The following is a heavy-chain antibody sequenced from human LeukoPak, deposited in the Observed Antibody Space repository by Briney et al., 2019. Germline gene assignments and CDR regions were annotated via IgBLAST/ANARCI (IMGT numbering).Heavy chain of an antibody. CDR2: VSGNGAYT. D-gene: IGHD6-19*01. V-gene: IGHV3-23*01. CDR3: ARDGTWLVFIDAFDI. CDR1: GFTFSSFA. Sequence: PGGSLRLSCAASGFTFSSFAMSWVRQAPGKGLQWVSSVSGNGAYTYYPDSVRGRFTISRDNAKNSLYLQMNSLRAEDTAVYYCARDGTWLVFIDAFDIWGQGTMVTVSS. J-gene: IGHJ3*02.